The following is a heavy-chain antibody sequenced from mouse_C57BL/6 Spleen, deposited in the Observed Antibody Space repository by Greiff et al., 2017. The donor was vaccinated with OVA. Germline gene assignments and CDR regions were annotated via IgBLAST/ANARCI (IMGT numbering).Heavy chain of an antibody. D-gene: IGHD1-1*01. CDR3: TTPYYYGSSYPFAY. CDR2: IDPEDGDT. J-gene: IGHJ3*01. CDR1: GFNIKDYY. V-gene: IGHV14-1*01. Sequence: VQLQQSGAELVRPGASVKLSCTASGFNIKDYYMHWVKQRPEQGLEWIGRIDPEDGDTEYAPKFQGKATMTADTSSNTAYLQLSSLTSEDTAVYYCTTPYYYGSSYPFAYWGQGTLVTVSA.